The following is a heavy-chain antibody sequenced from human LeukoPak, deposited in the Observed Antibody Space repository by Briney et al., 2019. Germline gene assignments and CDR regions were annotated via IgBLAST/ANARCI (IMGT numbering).Heavy chain of an antibody. CDR1: GFTFSSYS. J-gene: IGHJ4*02. D-gene: IGHD2-15*01. CDR3: AKVEYCSGGSCYYFDY. Sequence: GGSLRLSCAASGFTFSSYSMNWVRQAPGKGLEWVSTISSSGGSTYYADSVKGRFTISRDNSKNTPYLQMNSLRAEDTAVYYCAKVEYCSGGSCYYFDYWGQGTLVTVSS. V-gene: IGHV3-23*01. CDR2: ISSSGGST.